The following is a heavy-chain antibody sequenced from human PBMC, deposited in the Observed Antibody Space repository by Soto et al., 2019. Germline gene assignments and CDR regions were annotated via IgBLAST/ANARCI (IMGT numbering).Heavy chain of an antibody. Sequence: EVQLEESGGTLVQPGGSLRLSCAASGFDASVNFMTWVRQAPGKGLEWVSSINNAYNTFYADSVKGRFTISRDTSKNTVHLQMNSLRVEDTDMYYCVRENYYYGMDVWGQGTAVTVSS. J-gene: IGHJ6*02. CDR2: INNAYNT. CDR1: GFDASVNF. V-gene: IGHV3-66*01. CDR3: VRENYYYGMDV.